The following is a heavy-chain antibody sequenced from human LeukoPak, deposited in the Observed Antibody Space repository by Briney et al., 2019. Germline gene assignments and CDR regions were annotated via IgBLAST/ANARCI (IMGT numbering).Heavy chain of an antibody. Sequence: PSKPLSLTGAVYGGSFRGYYWSWIPQPPGKGLEWIGEIDHSGSTNYNPSLKSRVTISVDTSKNQFSLKLSSVTAADTAVYYCAGNIAARLDYWGQGTLVTVSS. V-gene: IGHV4-34*01. J-gene: IGHJ4*02. CDR2: IDHSGST. CDR1: GGSFRGYY. D-gene: IGHD6-6*01. CDR3: AGNIAARLDY.